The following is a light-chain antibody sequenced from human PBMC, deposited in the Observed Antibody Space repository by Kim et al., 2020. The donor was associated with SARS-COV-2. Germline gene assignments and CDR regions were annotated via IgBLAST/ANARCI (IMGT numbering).Light chain of an antibody. J-gene: IGLJ3*02. CDR3: CSYAGSSSLV. CDR2: EVT. V-gene: IGLV2-23*02. CDR1: SSDVANYNL. Sequence: GQSITISCSGTSSDVANYNLVSWYQQHPGKAPKLMIYEVTKRPSGVSNRFSGSKSGNTASLTISGLQAEDEADYYCCSYAGSSSLVFGGGTKLTVL.